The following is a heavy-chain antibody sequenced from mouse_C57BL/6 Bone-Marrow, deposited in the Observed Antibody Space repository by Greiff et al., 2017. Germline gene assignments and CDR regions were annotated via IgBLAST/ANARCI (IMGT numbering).Heavy chain of an antibody. D-gene: IGHD2-3*01. CDR2: ISYDGSN. CDR3: ARGDGYFLFDY. Sequence: EVQLQQPGPGLVKPSQSLSLTCSVTGYSITSGYYWNWIRQFPGNKLELMGYISYDGSNNYNPTLKNRISLTRDTSKNQFFLKLNAVTPEDTATYYCARGDGYFLFDYWGQGTTLTVSS. J-gene: IGHJ2*01. V-gene: IGHV3-6*01. CDR1: GYSITSGYY.